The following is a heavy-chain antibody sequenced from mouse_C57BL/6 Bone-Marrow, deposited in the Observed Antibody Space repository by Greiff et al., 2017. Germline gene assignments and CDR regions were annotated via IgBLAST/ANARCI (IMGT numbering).Heavy chain of an antibody. Sequence: QVQLQQPGAELVKPGASVKLSCKASGYTFTSYWMHWVKQRPGQGLEWIGMINPNSGSTNYNEKFKSKATLTVDKSSSTAYMQLSSLTSEDSAVYYCARGDYGSWGWFADWGTGTLVTVSA. CDR3: ARGDYGSWGWFAD. CDR1: GYTFTSYW. CDR2: INPNSGST. D-gene: IGHD1-1*01. J-gene: IGHJ3*01. V-gene: IGHV1-64*01.